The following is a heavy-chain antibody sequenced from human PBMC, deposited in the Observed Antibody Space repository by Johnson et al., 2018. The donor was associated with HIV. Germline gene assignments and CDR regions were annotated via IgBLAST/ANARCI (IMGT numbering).Heavy chain of an antibody. J-gene: IGHJ3*02. V-gene: IGHV3-20*04. Sequence: VQLVESGGGVVRPGGSLRLSCADSGFTFDDYGMSWVRQAPGKGLEWVSGINWNGTNTGYADSVKGRFTISRDNAKYSLYLQMNSLRDEDTVVYYCAKERGKRWLHPRDAFDIWGQGTMVTVSS. CDR3: AKERGKRWLHPRDAFDI. CDR2: INWNGTNT. D-gene: IGHD5-24*01. CDR1: GFTFDDYG.